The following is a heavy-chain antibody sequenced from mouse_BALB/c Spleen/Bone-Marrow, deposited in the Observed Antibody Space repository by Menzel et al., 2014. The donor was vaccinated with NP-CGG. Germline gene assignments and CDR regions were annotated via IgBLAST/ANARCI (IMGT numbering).Heavy chain of an antibody. CDR2: ISGGGSYT. CDR3: ARHAYYDQTEVSFVY. V-gene: IGHV5-9-2*01. CDR1: GFTFNSYG. Sequence: EVKLVESGGGLVKSGGSLKLSCAASGFTFNSYGMSWVRQTPEKRLEWVATISGGGSYTFYPDSVKGRFTISRDNAKNNLCLQLGSLRSEDTALYYCARHAYYDQTEVSFVYWGQGTLVTVSA. J-gene: IGHJ3*01. D-gene: IGHD2-4*01.